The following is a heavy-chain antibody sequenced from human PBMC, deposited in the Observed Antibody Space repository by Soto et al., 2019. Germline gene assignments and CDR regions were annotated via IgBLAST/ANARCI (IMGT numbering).Heavy chain of an antibody. CDR2: INAGNGNT. V-gene: IGHV1-3*05. J-gene: IGHJ4*02. Sequence: QVRLVQSGAEEKKPGASVKVSCKASGYTFTSYAMHWVRQAPGQRLEWMGWINAGNGNTKYSQKFQGRVTFTRDTSASTAYMELSSLRSEDTAVYYCARVSGWYFLDYWGQGALVPVSS. CDR1: GYTFTSYA. D-gene: IGHD6-19*01. CDR3: ARVSGWYFLDY.